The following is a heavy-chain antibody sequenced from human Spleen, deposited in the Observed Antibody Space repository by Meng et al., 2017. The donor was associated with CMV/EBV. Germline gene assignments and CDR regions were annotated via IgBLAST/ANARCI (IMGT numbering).Heavy chain of an antibody. V-gene: IGHV4-30-4*02. CDR2: IYYSGST. Sequence: SETLSLTCTVSGGSISSGDYYWSWIRQPPGKGLEWIGYIYYSGSTYYNPSLKSRVTISVDTSKNQFSLKLDSVTAADTAVYFCARADEFCGSYYCDKVAFDMWGQGTVVTVSS. D-gene: IGHD1-26*01. CDR3: ARADEFCGSYYCDKVAFDM. CDR1: GGSISSGDYY. J-gene: IGHJ3*02.